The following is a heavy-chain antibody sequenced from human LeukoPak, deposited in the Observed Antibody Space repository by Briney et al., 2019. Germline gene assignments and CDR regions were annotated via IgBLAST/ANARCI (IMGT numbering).Heavy chain of an antibody. CDR1: GLSISDQY. D-gene: IGHD4-23*01. CDR3: AKDSFDLGGNIGYFDY. Sequence: PGGSLRLSCAASGLSISDQYMSWVRQAPGKGLEWVSIIQGGGNIYYADSVKRRITVSRDNSKNTVYLQMNSLRAEDTAVYYCAKDSFDLGGNIGYFDYWGQGTLVTVSS. J-gene: IGHJ4*02. CDR2: IQGGGNI. V-gene: IGHV3-53*05.